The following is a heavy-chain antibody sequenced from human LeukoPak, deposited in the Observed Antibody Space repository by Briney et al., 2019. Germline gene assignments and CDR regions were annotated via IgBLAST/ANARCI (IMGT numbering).Heavy chain of an antibody. CDR1: GHTFTTYY. J-gene: IGHJ4*02. Sequence: GASVKVSCKASGHTFTTYYIHGVRQAPGQGLEWMGWVNTNSGGTNYAQNFQGRVTMTSDTSISTAYMDLSSLRSDDTAVYYCARETGRDGYKVLDYWGQGTLVTVSS. CDR2: VNTNSGGT. D-gene: IGHD5-24*01. V-gene: IGHV1-2*02. CDR3: ARETGRDGYKVLDY.